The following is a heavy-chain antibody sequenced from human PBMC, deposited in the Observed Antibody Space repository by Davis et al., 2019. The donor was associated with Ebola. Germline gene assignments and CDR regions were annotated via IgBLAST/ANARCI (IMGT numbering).Heavy chain of an antibody. CDR1: GFTFSSYE. J-gene: IGHJ6*02. V-gene: IGHV3-48*03. CDR3: ARDQEEYQLLYYYYYGMDV. CDR2: ISSSGSTI. D-gene: IGHD2-2*01. Sequence: PGGSLRLSCAASGFTFSSYEMNWVRQAPGKGLEWVSYISSSGSTIYYADSVKGRFTISRDNAKNSLYLQMNSLRAEDTAVYYCARDQEEYQLLYYYYYGMDVWGQGTTVTVSS.